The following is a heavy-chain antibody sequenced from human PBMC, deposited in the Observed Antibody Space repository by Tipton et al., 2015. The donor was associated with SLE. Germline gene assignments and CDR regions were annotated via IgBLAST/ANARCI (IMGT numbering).Heavy chain of an antibody. CDR1: GGSISSGNYY. V-gene: IGHV4-31*03. Sequence: TLSLTCTVSGGSISSGNYYWTWIRQHPGKGLEWIGYIYDTETTYYNPSLKSRVTMSIDRSKNHFSLRLRSVSAADTAVYFCARMGGEWEPIDYWGQGTLVAVSS. CDR3: ARMGGEWEPIDY. D-gene: IGHD1-26*01. CDR2: IYDTETT. J-gene: IGHJ4*02.